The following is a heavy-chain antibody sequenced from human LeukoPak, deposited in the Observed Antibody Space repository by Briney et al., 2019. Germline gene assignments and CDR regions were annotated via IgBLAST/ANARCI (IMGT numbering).Heavy chain of an antibody. J-gene: IGHJ5*02. Sequence: ASVKVSCKASGYTFTGYYMHWVRQAPGQGLEWMGWINPNSGGTNYAQKFQGRVTMTRDTSISTAYMELSRLRSDDTAVYYCARVEAAYGDYAKNYNWFDPWGQGTLVTVSS. CDR2: INPNSGGT. V-gene: IGHV1-2*02. CDR1: GYTFTGYY. D-gene: IGHD4-17*01. CDR3: ARVEAAYGDYAKNYNWFDP.